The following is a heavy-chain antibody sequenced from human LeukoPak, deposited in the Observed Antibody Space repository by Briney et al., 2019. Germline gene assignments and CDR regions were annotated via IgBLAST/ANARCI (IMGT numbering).Heavy chain of an antibody. CDR2: INHSGST. CDR3: ARGPYRVYYYGSGSSPNWFDP. V-gene: IGHV4-34*01. CDR1: GGSFSGYY. D-gene: IGHD3-10*01. J-gene: IGHJ5*02. Sequence: PSETLSLTCAVYGGSFSGYYLSWIRQPPGKGLEWIGEINHSGSTNYNPSLKSRVTISVDTSKNQFSLKLSSVTAADTAVYYCARGPYRVYYYGSGSSPNWFDPWGQGTLVTVSS.